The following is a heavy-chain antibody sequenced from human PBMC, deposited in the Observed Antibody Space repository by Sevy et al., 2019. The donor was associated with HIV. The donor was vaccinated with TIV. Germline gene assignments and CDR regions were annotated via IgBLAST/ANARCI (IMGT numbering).Heavy chain of an antibody. J-gene: IGHJ4*02. CDR3: AKDREPDSYWEFDF. V-gene: IGHV3-23*03. D-gene: IGHD1-26*01. CDR2: IFGAGSQR. CDR1: GFTFSRYT. Sequence: GGSLRLSCVTSGFTFSRYTMNWVRQAPGKGLEWVAGIFGAGSQRYYADSVRGRFTISGDQSKNTVYLQMNTVRAEDTALYYCAKDREPDSYWEFDFWGQGTLVTVSS.